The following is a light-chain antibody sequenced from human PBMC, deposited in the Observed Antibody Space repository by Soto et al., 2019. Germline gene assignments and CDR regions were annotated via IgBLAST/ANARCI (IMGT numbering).Light chain of an antibody. CDR1: SSDVGGYNY. J-gene: IGLJ1*01. Sequence: QSALTQPASVSGSPGQSITISCTGTSSDVGGYNYVSWYQQYPRKAPKLMIYDVSNRPSGVSNRFSGSKSGNTASLTISGLQAEDEADYYCSSYTSSSPYVFGTGTKLTVL. V-gene: IGLV2-14*01. CDR2: DVS. CDR3: SSYTSSSPYV.